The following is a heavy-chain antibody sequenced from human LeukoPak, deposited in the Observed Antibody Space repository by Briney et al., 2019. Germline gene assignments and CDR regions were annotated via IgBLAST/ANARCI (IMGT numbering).Heavy chain of an antibody. V-gene: IGHV3-23*01. Sequence: GGSLRLSCAASGFTFSSYAMSWVRQAPGKGLEWVSAISGSGGSTYYADSVRGRFTISRDNSKNTLYLQMNSLRAEDTAVYYCAKDRRRGFGESEDYWGQGTLVTVSS. CDR2: ISGSGGST. D-gene: IGHD3-10*01. CDR3: AKDRRRGFGESEDY. J-gene: IGHJ4*02. CDR1: GFTFSSYA.